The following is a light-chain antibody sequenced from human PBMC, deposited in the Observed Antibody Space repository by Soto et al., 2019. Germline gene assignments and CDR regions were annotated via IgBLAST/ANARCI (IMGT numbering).Light chain of an antibody. CDR3: QQRSNI. CDR1: ESTSGY. V-gene: IGKV3-11*01. Sequence: EIVLTQSPATLSLSPGERATLSCRASESTSGYLAWYQQKPGQAPRLLIYDASNRATGSPARFSGSGSGTDFTLTISSLEPEDFAVYYCQQRSNIFVPGTKVDIK. J-gene: IGKJ3*01. CDR2: DAS.